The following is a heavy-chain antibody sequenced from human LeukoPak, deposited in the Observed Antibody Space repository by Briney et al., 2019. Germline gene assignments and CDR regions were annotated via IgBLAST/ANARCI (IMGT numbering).Heavy chain of an antibody. Sequence: GGSLRLSCAASGFTFSTYAMSWVRQAPGKGLEWVSGISGSGGTTYYADSVKGRFTISRDNSKNTLYLQMNSLRAEDTAEYYCAKSLIVATTRGDYFDYWGQGTLVTVSS. CDR2: ISGSGGTT. D-gene: IGHD5-12*01. V-gene: IGHV3-23*01. CDR1: GFTFSTYA. CDR3: AKSLIVATTRGDYFDY. J-gene: IGHJ4*02.